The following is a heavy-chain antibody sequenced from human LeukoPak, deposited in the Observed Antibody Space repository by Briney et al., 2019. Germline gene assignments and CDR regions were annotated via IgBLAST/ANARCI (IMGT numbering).Heavy chain of an antibody. D-gene: IGHD6-19*01. CDR3: AREGGEYSSGWSFGY. Sequence: GGSLRLSCAASGFTFSSYWMHWVRHAPGKGLEWVSPISSSSSYIYYADSVKGRFTTSRDNAKTPLYLQMNSRKAEDTAVYYCAREGGEYSSGWSFGYGGQETLVSVST. CDR1: GFTFSSYW. V-gene: IGHV3-21*01. CDR2: ISSSSSYI. J-gene: IGHJ4*02.